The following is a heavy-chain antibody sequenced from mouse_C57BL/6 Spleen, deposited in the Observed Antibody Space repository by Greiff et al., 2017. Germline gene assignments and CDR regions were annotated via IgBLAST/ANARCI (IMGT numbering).Heavy chain of an antibody. CDR1: GFTFSDYG. CDR2: ISSGSSTI. Sequence: EVKLVESGGGLVKPGGSLKLSCAASGFTFSDYGMHWVRQAPEQGLEWVAYISSGSSTIYYADTVKGRFTISRDNAKSTLFLQMTRLSSEDTAMYYCARPSSTYYFDYWGQGTTLTVSS. D-gene: IGHD5-1*01. J-gene: IGHJ2*01. V-gene: IGHV5-17*01. CDR3: ARPSSTYYFDY.